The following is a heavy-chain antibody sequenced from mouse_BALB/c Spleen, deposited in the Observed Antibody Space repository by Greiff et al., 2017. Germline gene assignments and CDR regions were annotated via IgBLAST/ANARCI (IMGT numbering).Heavy chain of an antibody. CDR1: GFTFSDYY. V-gene: IGHV5-4*02. CDR3: ATDYYYAMDY. J-gene: IGHJ4*01. CDR2: ISDGGSYT. Sequence: EVQLVESGGGLVKPGGSLKLSCAASGFTFSDYYMYWVRQTPEKRLEWVATISDGGSYTYYPDSVKGRFTISRDNAKNNLYLQMSSLKSEDTAMYYCATDYYYAMDYWGQGTSVTVSS.